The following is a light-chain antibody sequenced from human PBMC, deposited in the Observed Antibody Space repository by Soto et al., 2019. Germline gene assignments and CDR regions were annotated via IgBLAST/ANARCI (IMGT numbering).Light chain of an antibody. J-gene: IGKJ1*01. Sequence: DIVLTQSPGTLSLSPGERATLSCRASQTVSSSLAWYQQKPGQAPRLLIFGASTRAAGFPDRFSGSGSGTDFTLTISRLDPEDFAVYYCQQYGSSPRTFGQGPRWKSN. CDR3: QQYGSSPRT. V-gene: IGKV3-20*01. CDR1: QTVSSS. CDR2: GAS.